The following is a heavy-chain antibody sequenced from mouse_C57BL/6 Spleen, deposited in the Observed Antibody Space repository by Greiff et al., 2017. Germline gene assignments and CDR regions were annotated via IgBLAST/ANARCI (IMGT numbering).Heavy chain of an antibody. J-gene: IGHJ3*01. D-gene: IGHD4-1*01. Sequence: EVKVVESEGGLVQPGSSMKLSCTASGFTFSDYYMAWVRQVPEKGLEWVANINYDGSSTYYLDSLKSRFIITRDNAKNILYLQMSSLKSEDTATYYCARDSLTGFACWGQGTLVTVAT. CDR1: GFTFSDYY. CDR2: INYDGSST. V-gene: IGHV5-16*01. CDR3: ARDSLTGFAC.